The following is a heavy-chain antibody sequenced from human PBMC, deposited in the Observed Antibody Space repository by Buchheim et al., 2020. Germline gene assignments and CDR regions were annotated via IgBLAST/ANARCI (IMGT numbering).Heavy chain of an antibody. D-gene: IGHD3-3*01. CDR3: VRGVTVARSLEWLPRFGMDV. CDR1: GFTFSSHW. V-gene: IGHV3-74*01. Sequence: EVQVVESGGGLVQPGGSLRLSCAASGFTFSSHWMHWVRQAPGKGLVWVSRINSDGTCTSYADSVKGRFTISRDNVKNTLYLQIKNLRAEDTALYYCVRGVTVARSLEWLPRFGMDVWGQGNT. J-gene: IGHJ6*01. CDR2: INSDGTCT.